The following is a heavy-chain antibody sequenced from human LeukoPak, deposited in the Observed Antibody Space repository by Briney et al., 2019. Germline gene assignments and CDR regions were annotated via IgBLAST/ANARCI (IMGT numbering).Heavy chain of an antibody. CDR1: GFTFDDYA. CDR3: AKARYCSSTSCYWDY. CDR2: ISWNSGSI. Sequence: PGRSLRLSCAASGFTFDDYAMHWARQAPGKGLEWVSGISWNSGSIGYADSVKGRFTISRDNAKNSLYLQMNSLRAEDMALYYCAKARYCSSTSCYWDYWGQGTLVTVSS. D-gene: IGHD2-2*01. J-gene: IGHJ4*02. V-gene: IGHV3-9*03.